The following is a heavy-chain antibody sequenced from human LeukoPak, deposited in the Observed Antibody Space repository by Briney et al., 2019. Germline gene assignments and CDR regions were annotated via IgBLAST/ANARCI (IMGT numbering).Heavy chain of an antibody. D-gene: IGHD3-22*01. J-gene: IGHJ4*02. CDR1: GYTLTELS. Sequence: ASVKVSCKVSGYTLTELSMHWVRQAPGKGLEWMGGFDPEDGETIYAQKFQGRVTMTEDTSTDTAYMELSSLRSEDTAVYYCATARDYYDSSGYSYYLDYWGQGTLVTVSS. V-gene: IGHV1-24*01. CDR2: FDPEDGET. CDR3: ATARDYYDSSGYSYYLDY.